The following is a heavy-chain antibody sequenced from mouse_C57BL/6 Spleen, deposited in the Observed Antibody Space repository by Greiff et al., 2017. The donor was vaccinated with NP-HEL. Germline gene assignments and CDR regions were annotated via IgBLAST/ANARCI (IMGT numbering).Heavy chain of an antibody. Sequence: EVQGVESGEGLVKPGGSLKLSCAASGFTFSSYAMSWVRQTPEKRLEWVAYISSGGDYIYYADTVKGRFTISRDNARNTLYLQMSSLKSEDTAMYYCTRAPYDYDGGAWFAYWGQGTLVTVSA. CDR3: TRAPYDYDGGAWFAY. J-gene: IGHJ3*01. D-gene: IGHD2-4*01. CDR2: ISSGGDYI. V-gene: IGHV5-9-1*02. CDR1: GFTFSSYA.